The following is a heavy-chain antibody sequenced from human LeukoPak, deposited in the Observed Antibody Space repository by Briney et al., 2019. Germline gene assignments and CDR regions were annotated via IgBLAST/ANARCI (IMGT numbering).Heavy chain of an antibody. V-gene: IGHV1-18*01. CDR1: GYTFTTYG. CDR2: ISGYNGNT. Sequence: ASVKVSCKTSGYTFTTYGFTWVRQAPGQGLEWVGWISGYNGNTNSAQKLQGRVTMTTDTSTSTAYMELRNLRSDDTAVYYCAREGLGELTLDYWGQGTLVTVSS. J-gene: IGHJ4*02. D-gene: IGHD3-16*01. CDR3: AREGLGELTLDY.